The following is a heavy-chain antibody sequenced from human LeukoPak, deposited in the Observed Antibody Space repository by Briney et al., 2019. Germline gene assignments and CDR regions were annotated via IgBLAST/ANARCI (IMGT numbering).Heavy chain of an antibody. CDR3: ARVTDTATHYYYYGMDV. CDR1: GYTFSSYA. D-gene: IGHD5-18*01. V-gene: IGHV1-18*01. J-gene: IGHJ6*02. Sequence: ASVKVSCKASGYTFSSYAISWVRQAPGQGLEWMGWISGYNGNTKYAQKLQDRVTMTTDTSTSTAYMELRSLRSDDTAVYYCARVTDTATHYYYYGMDVWGQGTTVTVPS. CDR2: ISGYNGNT.